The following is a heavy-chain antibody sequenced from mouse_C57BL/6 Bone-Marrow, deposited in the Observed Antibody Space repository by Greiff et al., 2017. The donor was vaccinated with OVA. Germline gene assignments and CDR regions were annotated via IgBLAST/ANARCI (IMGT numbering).Heavy chain of an antibody. CDR1: GYTFTGYW. CDR2: ILPGSGST. J-gene: IGHJ1*03. V-gene: IGHV1-9*01. D-gene: IGHD1-1*01. CDR3: ARGGYYGSSHWYSDV. Sequence: QVQLQQSGAELMKPGASVKLSCKATGYTFTGYWIEWVKQRPGHGLEWIGAILPGSGSTNYNEQFTGQGTFTADPTSNTAYMQLRILTTEDSAIYYGARGGYYGSSHWYSDVWGTGTTVTVSS.